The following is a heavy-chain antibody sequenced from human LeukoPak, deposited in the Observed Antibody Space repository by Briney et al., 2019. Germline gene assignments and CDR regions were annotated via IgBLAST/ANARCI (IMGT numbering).Heavy chain of an antibody. V-gene: IGHV4-4*02. CDR3: ARDMKKRQWLAYWYFDL. D-gene: IGHD6-19*01. Sequence: SGTLSLTCAVSGGSISSSNWWSWVRQPPGKGLEWIGEIYHSGSTNYNPSLKSRVTISVDKSKNQFSLKLSSVTAADTAVYYCARDMKKRQWLAYWYFDLWGCGTLVTVSS. CDR1: GGSISSSNW. CDR2: IYHSGST. J-gene: IGHJ2*01.